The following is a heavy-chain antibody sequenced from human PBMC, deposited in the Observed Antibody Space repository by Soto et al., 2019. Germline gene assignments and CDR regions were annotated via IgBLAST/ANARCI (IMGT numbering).Heavy chain of an antibody. J-gene: IGHJ4*02. Sequence: VASVKVSCKASGYTFTSYGISWVRQAPGQGLEWMGWISAYNGNTNYAQRLQGRVTMTTDTSTSTAYMELRSLRSDDTAMYYCARLFHGSGNYYPITLDYWGQGTLVTVYS. V-gene: IGHV1-18*04. CDR3: ARLFHGSGNYYPITLDY. CDR1: GYTFTSYG. CDR2: ISAYNGNT. D-gene: IGHD3-10*01.